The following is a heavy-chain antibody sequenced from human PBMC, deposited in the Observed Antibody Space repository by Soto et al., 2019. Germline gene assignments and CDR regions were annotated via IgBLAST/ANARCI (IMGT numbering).Heavy chain of an antibody. J-gene: IGHJ6*02. D-gene: IGHD2-2*01. Sequence: ASVKVSFKASGYTFTGYYMHWVRQAPGQGLEWMGWINPKSGGTNYAQKFQGRVTMTRDTSISTAYMELSRLRSDDTAVYYCARDLPVPAADNYYYYYGMDVWGQGTTVTVSS. CDR1: GYTFTGYY. CDR3: ARDLPVPAADNYYYYYGMDV. V-gene: IGHV1-2*02. CDR2: INPKSGGT.